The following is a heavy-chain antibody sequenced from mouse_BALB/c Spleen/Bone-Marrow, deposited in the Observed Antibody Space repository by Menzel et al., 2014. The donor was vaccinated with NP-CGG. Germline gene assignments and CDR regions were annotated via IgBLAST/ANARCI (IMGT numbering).Heavy chain of an antibody. CDR1: GFTFRSYG. CDR2: INVKGDTT. J-gene: IGHJ3*01. Sequence: EVQRKESGVGLVQPGGSLKLSCAASGFTFRSYGMSWVRQAADKSLELIATINVKGDTTYHPGKVKGRFTISRDNVKSTLYLQMSSLKSEDTAVYYCARGYDYSSWFAYWGQGTLITVSA. D-gene: IGHD2-4*01. V-gene: IGHV5-6-3*01. CDR3: ARGYDYSSWFAY.